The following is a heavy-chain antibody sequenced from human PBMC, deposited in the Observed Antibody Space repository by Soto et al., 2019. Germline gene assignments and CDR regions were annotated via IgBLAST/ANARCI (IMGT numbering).Heavy chain of an antibody. V-gene: IGHV3-30*04. D-gene: IGHD3-3*01. J-gene: IGHJ5*01. CDR1: GFTFSRHA. Sequence: GGSLRLSCAASGFTFSRHAIHWVRLTPGRGLEWVLAISRDGSYIYYTDSVKGRFTVSRANSKNTVFVQMNRLIPDDTALYFCARTRNGGVADSFDSWGQGTRVTVSS. CDR2: ISRDGSYI. CDR3: ARTRNGGVADSFDS.